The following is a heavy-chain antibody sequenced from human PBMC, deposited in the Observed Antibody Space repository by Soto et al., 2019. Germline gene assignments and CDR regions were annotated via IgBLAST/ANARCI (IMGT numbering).Heavy chain of an antibody. CDR2: IIPILETA. J-gene: IGHJ6*04. Sequence: QVQLVQSGAEVKKPGSSLKVSCKASGGTFGRYTISWVRQAPGQGLEWMGWIIPILETANYAQKFQGRVTITADTSPSTAYLDLSGLKSDDAGVYYCARGGKLGGDLDVWGKGTPVTVSS. CDR1: GGTFGRYT. D-gene: IGHD1-26*01. CDR3: ARGGKLGGDLDV. V-gene: IGHV1-69*08.